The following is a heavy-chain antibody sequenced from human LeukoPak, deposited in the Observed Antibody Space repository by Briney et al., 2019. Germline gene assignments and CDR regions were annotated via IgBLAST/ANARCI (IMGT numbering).Heavy chain of an antibody. Sequence: SVKVSCKASGGTFSSYATSWVRQAPGQGLEWMGRIIPIFGTANYAQKFQGRVTITTDESTSTAYMELSSLRSEDTAVYYCASDHDYRAFDYWGQGTLVTVSS. CDR1: GGTFSSYA. J-gene: IGHJ4*02. V-gene: IGHV1-69*05. D-gene: IGHD4-11*01. CDR2: IIPIFGTA. CDR3: ASDHDYRAFDY.